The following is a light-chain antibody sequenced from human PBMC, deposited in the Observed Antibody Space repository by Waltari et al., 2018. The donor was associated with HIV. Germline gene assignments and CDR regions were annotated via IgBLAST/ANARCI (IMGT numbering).Light chain of an antibody. CDR1: ALPKRY. CDR3: QSTDSSGVYWV. Sequence: SYELTQPPSVSVSPGQTARGTCSGDALPKRYAYWYQQRPGQAPVLLIFSDTERPSGIPERFSSSSSGTTVTLTIRAVQAEDEADYYCQSTDSSGVYWVFGGGTTLTVL. J-gene: IGLJ3*02. CDR2: SDT. V-gene: IGLV3-25*03.